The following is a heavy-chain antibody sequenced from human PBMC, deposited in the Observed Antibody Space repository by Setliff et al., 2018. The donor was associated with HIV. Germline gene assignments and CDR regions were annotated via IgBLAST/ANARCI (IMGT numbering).Heavy chain of an antibody. V-gene: IGHV5-51*01. CDR3: ARIGDTSGYYFYIFDL. J-gene: IGHJ3*01. Sequence: GESLTISCQGSGYSFTSYWIGWVRQMPGQGLEWMGMIHPIDSDVRYSPSFQGQVTISADKSITTACLRWSSLKASDSAMYYCARIGDTSGYYFYIFDLWGQGTKVTVSS. D-gene: IGHD3-22*01. CDR1: GYSFTSYW. CDR2: IHPIDSDV.